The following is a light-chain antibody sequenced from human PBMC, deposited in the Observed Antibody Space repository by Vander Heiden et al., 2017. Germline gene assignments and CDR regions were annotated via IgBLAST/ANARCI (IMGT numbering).Light chain of an antibody. J-gene: IGKJ1*01. CDR1: QSINTW. Sequence: DIQITQSPSTLSASVGDRVTITCRASQSINTWLAWYQQNPGKAPKPLIYKASSLESGVPSRFSGSGSGTEFTLTISSRQPDDFATYYCQQYNFYGSFGQGTKVE. CDR2: KAS. V-gene: IGKV1-5*03. CDR3: QQYNFYGS.